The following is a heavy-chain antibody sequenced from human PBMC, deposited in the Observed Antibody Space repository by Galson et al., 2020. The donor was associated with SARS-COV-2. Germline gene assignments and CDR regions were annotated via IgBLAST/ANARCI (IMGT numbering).Heavy chain of an antibody. D-gene: IGHD3-9*01. V-gene: IGHV3-21*01. CDR2: ISSSSYI. CDR1: GFTFSSYS. CDR3: ARADHYDILTGYYIWYFDL. Sequence: GGSLRLSCAASGFTFSSYSMNWVRQAPGKGLEWVSSISSSSYIYYADSVKGRFTISRDNAKNSLYLQMNSLRAEDTAVYYCARADHYDILTGYYIWYFDLWGRGTLVTVSS. J-gene: IGHJ2*01.